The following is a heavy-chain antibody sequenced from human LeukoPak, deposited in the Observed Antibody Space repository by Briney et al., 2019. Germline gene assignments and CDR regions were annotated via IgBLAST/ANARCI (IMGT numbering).Heavy chain of an antibody. CDR1: GQILDKYS. CDR3: AKVYVGSWYAYDH. D-gene: IGHD6-13*01. J-gene: IGHJ4*02. CDR2: ISGDGGTT. Sequence: LGLSRIDCGQILDKYSKEWVGQAREKGVDCESLISGDGGTTDYADSVTGRFTISRDNRRNSLYLHMNSLRTEDTALYFCAKVYVGSWYAYDHWGQGTLVTVSS. V-gene: IGHV3-43*02.